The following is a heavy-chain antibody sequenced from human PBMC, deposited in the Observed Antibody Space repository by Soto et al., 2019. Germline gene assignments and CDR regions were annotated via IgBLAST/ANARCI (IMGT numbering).Heavy chain of an antibody. Sequence: QVQLVESGGGVVQPGRSLRLSCAASGFTFSSYAMHWVRQAPGKGLEWVAVISYDGSNKYYADSVKGRFTISRDNSKNTLYLQMNSLRAEDTAVYYCARETTVTYFDYWGQGTLGTVSS. J-gene: IGHJ4*02. D-gene: IGHD4-17*01. CDR1: GFTFSSYA. V-gene: IGHV3-30-3*01. CDR2: ISYDGSNK. CDR3: ARETTVTYFDY.